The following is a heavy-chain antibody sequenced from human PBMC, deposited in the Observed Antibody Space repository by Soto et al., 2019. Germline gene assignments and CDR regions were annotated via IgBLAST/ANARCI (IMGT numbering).Heavy chain of an antibody. V-gene: IGHV4-30-4*01. CDR2: IYYSGST. Sequence: QVQLQESGPGLVKPSQTLSLTCTVSGGSISSGDYYWSWIRQPPGKGLEWIGYIYYSGSTYYNPSLKGRVTLSVDTSKNQFSLKLSSVTAADTAVYYCAREEVARGAEGFDYWGQGTLVTVSS. CDR1: GGSISSGDYY. D-gene: IGHD2-15*01. CDR3: AREEVARGAEGFDY. J-gene: IGHJ4*02.